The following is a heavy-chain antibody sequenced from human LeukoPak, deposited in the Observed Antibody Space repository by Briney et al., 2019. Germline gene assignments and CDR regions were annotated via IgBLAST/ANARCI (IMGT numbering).Heavy chain of an antibody. V-gene: IGHV1-18*01. Sequence: ASVKVSCKAPGYTFTSYGINWVRQAPGQGLEWMGWIRVYNGNTNYAQKLQGRVTMTTDTSTSTAYMELRSLRSDDTAVYYCARVVYYYDSSGYYVWEDAFDIWGQGTMVTVSS. CDR2: IRVYNGNT. CDR3: ARVVYYYDSSGYYVWEDAFDI. CDR1: GYTFTSYG. J-gene: IGHJ3*02. D-gene: IGHD3-22*01.